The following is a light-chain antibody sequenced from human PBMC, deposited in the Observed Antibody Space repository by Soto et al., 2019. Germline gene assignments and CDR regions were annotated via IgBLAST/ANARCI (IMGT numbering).Light chain of an antibody. V-gene: IGKV1-5*03. CDR3: QQYSTYTPRT. Sequence: DIQMTQSPSTLSASVGDRVTIPCRSSQSISIWLAWYQQKPGKAPKILIYKASSLESGVPSRFSGSGSGTEFTLTISSLQPDDFATYYCQQYSTYTPRTFGQWTKVDI. J-gene: IGKJ1*01. CDR1: QSISIW. CDR2: KAS.